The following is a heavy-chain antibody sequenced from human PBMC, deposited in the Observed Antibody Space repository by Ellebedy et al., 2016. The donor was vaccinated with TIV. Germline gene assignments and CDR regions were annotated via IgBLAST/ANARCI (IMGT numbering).Heavy chain of an antibody. CDR1: GGSFSGYY. Sequence: SETLSLTCAVYGGSFSGYYWSWIRQPPGKGLEWIGYIYYSGSTNYNPSLKSRVTISLETSKNQFSLKLSSVTAADTAVYYCARGPLYDSSGYSFDYWGQGTLVTVSS. V-gene: IGHV4-59*12. CDR2: IYYSGST. D-gene: IGHD3-22*01. CDR3: ARGPLYDSSGYSFDY. J-gene: IGHJ4*02.